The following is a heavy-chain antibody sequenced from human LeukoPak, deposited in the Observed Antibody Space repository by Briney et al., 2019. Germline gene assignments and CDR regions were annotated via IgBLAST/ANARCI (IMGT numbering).Heavy chain of an antibody. J-gene: IGHJ4*02. CDR2: INPHSGGT. CDR1: GYIFSDYY. D-gene: IGHD3-3*01. V-gene: IGHV1-2*02. CDR3: ARVVNRMISFFLLF. Sequence: ASVKVSCKASGYIFSDYYIHWVRQAPGQGPEWMGWINPHSGGTNYAQKFRGRVTMTRDTSISTTYMELNRLTSDDTAVYYCARVVNRMISFFLLFWGQGTLVTVSS.